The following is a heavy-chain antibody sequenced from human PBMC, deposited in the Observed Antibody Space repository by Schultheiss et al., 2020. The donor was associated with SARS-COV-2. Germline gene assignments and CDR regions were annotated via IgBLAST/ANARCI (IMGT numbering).Heavy chain of an antibody. D-gene: IGHD4-17*01. CDR3: VKVLGATVTTSLYYYYYGMDV. V-gene: IGHV3-30*18. J-gene: IGHJ6*02. CDR1: GFTFSSYG. CDR2: ISYDGSNK. Sequence: GESLKISCAASGFTFSSYGMHWVRQAPGKGLEWVAVISYDGSNKYYADSVKGRFTISRDNSKNTLYLQMNSLRAEDTAVYYCVKVLGATVTTSLYYYYYGMDVWGQGTTVTVSS.